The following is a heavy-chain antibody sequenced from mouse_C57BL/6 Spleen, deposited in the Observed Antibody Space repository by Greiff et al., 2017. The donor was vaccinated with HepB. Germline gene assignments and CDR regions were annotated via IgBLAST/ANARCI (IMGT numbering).Heavy chain of an antibody. J-gene: IGHJ2*01. CDR2: IYPRSGNT. CDR3: ARREIYYGSSFLDY. CDR1: GYTFTSYG. V-gene: IGHV1-81*01. Sequence: VQGVESGAELARPGASVKLSCKASGYTFTSYGISWVKQRTGQGLEWIGEIYPRSGNTYYNEKFKGKATLTADKSSSTAYMELRSLTSEDSAVYFCARREIYYGSSFLDYWGQGTTLTVAS. D-gene: IGHD1-1*01.